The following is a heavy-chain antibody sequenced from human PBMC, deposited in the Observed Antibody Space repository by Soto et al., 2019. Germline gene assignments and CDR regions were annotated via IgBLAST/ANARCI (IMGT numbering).Heavy chain of an antibody. CDR1: GFTFSSYS. CDR2: ISSSSSYI. CDR3: ASFKGYYDFWSGYYTPYYFDY. Sequence: PGGSLRLSCAASGFTFSSYSMNWVRQAPGKGLEWVSSISSSSSYIYYADSVKGRFTISRDNAKNSLYLQMNSLRAEDTAVYYCASFKGYYDFWSGYYTPYYFDYWGQGTLVTVSS. D-gene: IGHD3-3*01. V-gene: IGHV3-21*01. J-gene: IGHJ4*02.